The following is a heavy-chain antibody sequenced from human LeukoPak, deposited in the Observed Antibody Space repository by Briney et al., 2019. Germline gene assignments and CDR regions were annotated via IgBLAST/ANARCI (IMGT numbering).Heavy chain of an antibody. CDR2: INHSGST. CDR3: ARGPDFYDSSGYYPI. V-gene: IGHV4-34*01. D-gene: IGHD3-22*01. J-gene: IGHJ4*02. CDR1: GGSFRNYY. Sequence: SSETLSLTCAVYGGSFRNYYWSWIRQPPGKGLEWTGEINHSGSTKYNPSLKSRVTISVDRSKNQFSLKLSSVTAADTAVYYCARGPDFYDSSGYYPIWGQGTLVTVSS.